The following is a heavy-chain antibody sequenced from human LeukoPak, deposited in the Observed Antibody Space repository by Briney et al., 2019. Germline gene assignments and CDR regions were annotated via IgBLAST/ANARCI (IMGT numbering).Heavy chain of an antibody. CDR1: GGSISSGGYS. J-gene: IGHJ4*02. Sequence: SETLSLTCAVSGGSISSGGYSWRWIRQPPGKGLEWIGYIYHSGSTYYNPSLKSRVTISVDGSKNQFSLKLSSVTAADTAVYYCARSGGSGWYDYWGQGTLVTVSS. V-gene: IGHV4-30-2*01. CDR3: ARSGGSGWYDY. D-gene: IGHD6-19*01. CDR2: IYHSGST.